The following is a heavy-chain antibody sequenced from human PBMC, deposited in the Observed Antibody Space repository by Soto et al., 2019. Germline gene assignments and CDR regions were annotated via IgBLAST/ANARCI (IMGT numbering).Heavy chain of an antibody. Sequence: QVQLVQSGAEVKKPGASVKVSCKASGYTFNTYDIEWVRLATGQVLEWMGSINPNTGSTDYAQKFQGRVTMTMTTSISTAYLELNSLRSDDTAIYYCARTMGGIAAAGSDFWGQGTLVTVSA. CDR1: GYTFNTYD. CDR3: ARTMGGIAAAGSDF. J-gene: IGHJ4*02. CDR2: INPNTGST. D-gene: IGHD6-13*01. V-gene: IGHV1-8*01.